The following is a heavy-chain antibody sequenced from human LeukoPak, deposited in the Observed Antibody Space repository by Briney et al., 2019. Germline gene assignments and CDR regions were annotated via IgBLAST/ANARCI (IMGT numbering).Heavy chain of an antibody. CDR1: GFTVSSNY. CDR3: ARDRAVAGSGPEFDY. V-gene: IGHV3-53*01. Sequence: GGSLRLSCAASGFTVSSNYMSWVRQAPGKGLEWVSVIYSGGSTYYADSVQGRFTISRDNSKNMLYLQMNSLRAEDTAVYYCARDRAVAGSGPEFDYWGQGTLVTVSS. D-gene: IGHD6-19*01. J-gene: IGHJ4*02. CDR2: IYSGGST.